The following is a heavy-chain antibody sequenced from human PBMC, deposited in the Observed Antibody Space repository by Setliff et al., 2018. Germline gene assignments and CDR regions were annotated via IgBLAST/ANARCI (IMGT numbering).Heavy chain of an antibody. J-gene: IGHJ6*02. CDR3: ARVNQYSSVWYNYYYGMDV. CDR1: GGSISSSSYY. CDR2: IYYSGTT. V-gene: IGHV4-61*05. Sequence: PSETLSLTCTVSGGSISSSSYYWGWIRQPPGKALEWIGYIYYSGTTSYSPSLKSRVTMSVDTSKNQFSLKLSSVTAADTAVYYCARVNQYSSVWYNYYYGMDVWGQGTTVTFSS. D-gene: IGHD6-19*01.